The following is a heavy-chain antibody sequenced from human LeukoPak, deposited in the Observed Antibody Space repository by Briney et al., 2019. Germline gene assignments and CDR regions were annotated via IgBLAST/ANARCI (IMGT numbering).Heavy chain of an antibody. Sequence: PGGSLRLSCAASGFTFSSYAMSWVRQAPGKGLEWVSAISGSGGSTYYADSVKGRFTISRDNSKNTLYLQMNSLRAEDTAVYYCARVLFGTLGIVVVPAALDAFDIWGQGTMVTVSS. CDR2: ISGSGGST. D-gene: IGHD2-2*01. V-gene: IGHV3-23*01. CDR1: GFTFSSYA. CDR3: ARVLFGTLGIVVVPAALDAFDI. J-gene: IGHJ3*02.